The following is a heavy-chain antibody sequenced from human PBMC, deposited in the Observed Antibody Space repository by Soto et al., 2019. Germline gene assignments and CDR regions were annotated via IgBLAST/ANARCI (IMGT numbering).Heavy chain of an antibody. Sequence: PGGCLRLSCSASGFTFSSHTMHWVRQAPGKGLEWLSLMSHDGNIKFYADSVKGRFTISRDNSKNTLYLQMTNLRPEDTALYYCASTQFMVIIASGNFWGQGTLVTVSS. CDR2: MSHDGNIK. CDR3: ASTQFMVIIASGNF. D-gene: IGHD3-10*01. J-gene: IGHJ4*02. V-gene: IGHV3-30-3*01. CDR1: GFTFSSHT.